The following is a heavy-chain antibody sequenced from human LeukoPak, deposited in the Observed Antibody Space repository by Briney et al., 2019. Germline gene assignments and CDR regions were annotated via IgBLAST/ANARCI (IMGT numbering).Heavy chain of an antibody. J-gene: IGHJ4*02. CDR2: ISSSSSYI. D-gene: IGHD3-10*01. V-gene: IGHV3-21*01. CDR1: GFTFSSYS. Sequence: PGGSLRLSCAASGFTFSSYSMNWVRQAPGKGLEWVSSISSSSSYIYYADSVKGRFTISRDNAKNSLYLQMNSLRAEDTAVYYCARDPFPLWFGELGGGDYWGQGTLVTVSS. CDR3: ARDPFPLWFGELGGGDY.